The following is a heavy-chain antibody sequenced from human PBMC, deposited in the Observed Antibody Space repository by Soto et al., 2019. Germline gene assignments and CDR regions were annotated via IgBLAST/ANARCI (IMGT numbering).Heavy chain of an antibody. CDR1: GFTFSSYA. CDR3: AKDTSFRFLEDGMDV. Sequence: GGSLRRSCAGSGFTFSSYAMSWLRQAPGKGLEWVSAISGSGGSTYYADSVKGRFTISRDNSKNTLYLQMNSLRAEDTAVYYCAKDTSFRFLEDGMDVWGQGTTVTVSS. V-gene: IGHV3-23*01. CDR2: ISGSGGST. J-gene: IGHJ6*02. D-gene: IGHD3-3*01.